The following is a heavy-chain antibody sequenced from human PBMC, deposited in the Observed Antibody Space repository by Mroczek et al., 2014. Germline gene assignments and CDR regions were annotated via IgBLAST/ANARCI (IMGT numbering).Heavy chain of an antibody. V-gene: IGHV3-30*18. CDR3: AKDSSARNAGMDV. D-gene: IGHD1-26*01. CDR2: ISYDGSYK. CDR1: GLIFSNYG. J-gene: IGHJ6*04. Sequence: QVQLVQSGGGVVQPGKSLRLSCAASGLIFSNYGMHWVRQAPGKGLEWVAVISYDGSYKSYADFVKGRFTISRDNSKNTVYLQVNSLRVEETAVYYCAKDSSARNAGMDVWGKGTTVTVSS.